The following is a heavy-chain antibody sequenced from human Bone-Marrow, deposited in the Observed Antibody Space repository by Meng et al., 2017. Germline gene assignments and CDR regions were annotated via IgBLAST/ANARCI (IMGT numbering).Heavy chain of an antibody. CDR1: GYTFTGYY. CDR2: INPNSGGT. Sequence: ASAKVSCKASGYTFTGYYMHCVRQAPGQGLEWMGWINPNSGGTNYAQKFQGRVTMTRDTSISTAYLELSRLRSDDTAVYYCARVRLGYSSSWYFWGQGTLVTVSS. J-gene: IGHJ4*02. CDR3: ARVRLGYSSSWYF. V-gene: IGHV1-2*02. D-gene: IGHD6-13*01.